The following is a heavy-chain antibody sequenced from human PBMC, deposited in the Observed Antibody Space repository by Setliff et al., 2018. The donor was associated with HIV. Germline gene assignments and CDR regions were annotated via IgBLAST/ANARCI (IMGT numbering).Heavy chain of an antibody. V-gene: IGHV1-18*01. CDR1: GYTFTSYS. CDR2: IIAYNGKT. CDR3: ARGGLADGFDI. D-gene: IGHD6-19*01. J-gene: IGHJ3*02. Sequence: GASVKVSCKASGYTFTSYSMSWVRQAPGQGLEWMGWIIAYNGKTNYAQNLQGRVTMSTDTSTRTAYMELRSLRSDDTAVYYCARGGLADGFDIWGQGTMVT.